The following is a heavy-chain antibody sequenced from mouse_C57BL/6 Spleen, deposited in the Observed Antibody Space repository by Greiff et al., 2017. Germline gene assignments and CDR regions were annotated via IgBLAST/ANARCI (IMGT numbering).Heavy chain of an antibody. CDR3: ASQSNYVDFYFDY. J-gene: IGHJ2*01. D-gene: IGHD2-5*01. CDR2: IYPGSGST. Sequence: QFQLQQPGAELVKPGASVKMSCKASGYTFTSYWITWVKQRPGQGLEWIGDIYPGSGSTNYNAKFKSKATLTVDTSSSTAYMQLSSLTSEDSAFYYWASQSNYVDFYFDYWGQGTTLTVSS. CDR1: GYTFTSYW. V-gene: IGHV1-55*01.